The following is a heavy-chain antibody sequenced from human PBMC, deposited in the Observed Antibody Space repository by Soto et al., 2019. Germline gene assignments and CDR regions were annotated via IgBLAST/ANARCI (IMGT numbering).Heavy chain of an antibody. Sequence: QVQLVQSGAEVKTPGSSVKVSCKASGGTLSDYAISWVRQAPGQGLEWMGGIMPTVDSANYAQNFQGRLTISADESTSTANLELSSLRSDDTAVYYCAVAAVGEIMAQESSGMAVWGQGTTVIVSS. CDR1: GGTLSDYA. CDR2: IMPTVDSA. V-gene: IGHV1-69*01. J-gene: IGHJ6*02. CDR3: AVAAVGEIMAQESSGMAV. D-gene: IGHD3-16*01.